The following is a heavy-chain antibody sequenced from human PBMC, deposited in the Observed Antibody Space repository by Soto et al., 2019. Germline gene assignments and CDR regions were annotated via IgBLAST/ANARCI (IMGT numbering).Heavy chain of an antibody. Sequence: QLQLQESGPGLVKPSETLSLTCTVSGGSISSSSYYWGWIRQPPGKGLEWIGSIYYSGSTYYNPSLKSRVTISVDTSKNQFSLKLSSVTAADTAVYYCARHSSSWFYYFDYWGQGTLVTVSS. CDR3: ARHSSSWFYYFDY. CDR2: IYYSGST. CDR1: GGSISSSSYY. J-gene: IGHJ4*02. D-gene: IGHD6-13*01. V-gene: IGHV4-39*01.